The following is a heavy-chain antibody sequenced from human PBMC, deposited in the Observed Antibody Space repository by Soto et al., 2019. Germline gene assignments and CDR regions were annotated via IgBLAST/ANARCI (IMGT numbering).Heavy chain of an antibody. J-gene: IGHJ6*02. CDR1: GGTFSSYA. V-gene: IGHV1-69*13. Sequence: SVKVSCKASGGTFSSYAISWVRQAPGQGLEWMGGIIPIFGTANYAQKFQGRVTITADESTSSAYMELSSLRSEDTAVYYCARGSVWNAPRLPSKNYSIDVRGQRTTVSVSS. D-gene: IGHD1-1*01. CDR2: IIPIFGTA. CDR3: ARGSVWNAPRLPSKNYSIDV.